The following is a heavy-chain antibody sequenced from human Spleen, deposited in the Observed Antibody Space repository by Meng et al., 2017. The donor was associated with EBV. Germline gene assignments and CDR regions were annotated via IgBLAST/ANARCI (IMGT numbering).Heavy chain of an antibody. D-gene: IGHD1-26*01. J-gene: IGHJ4*02. CDR1: VGTFMNYG. CDR2: IIPLFGTT. V-gene: IGHV1-69*01. CDR3: ASRVGGTTEVIEP. Sequence: VLVVHAGGGVKNPGSTWNVSCKASVGTFMNYGISWVRQAPGQGLEWMGRIIPLFGTTNYAQKFQGRVTITADESTSTAYMELSSLRSEDTAVYYCASRVGGTTEVIEPWGQGTLVTVSS.